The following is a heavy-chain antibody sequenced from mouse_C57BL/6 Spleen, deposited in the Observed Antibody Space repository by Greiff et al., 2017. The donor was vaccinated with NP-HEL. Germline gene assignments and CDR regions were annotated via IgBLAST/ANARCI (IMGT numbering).Heavy chain of an antibody. Sequence: VQLQQPGAELVMPGASVKLSCKASGYTFTSYWMHWVKQRPGQGLEWIGEIDPSDSYTNYNQKFKGKSTLTVDKSSSTAYMQLSSLTSEDSAVYYCARYGHHRTWFAYWGQGTLVTVSA. CDR2: IDPSDSYT. CDR3: ARYGHHRTWFAY. J-gene: IGHJ3*01. V-gene: IGHV1-69*01. D-gene: IGHD1-1*02. CDR1: GYTFTSYW.